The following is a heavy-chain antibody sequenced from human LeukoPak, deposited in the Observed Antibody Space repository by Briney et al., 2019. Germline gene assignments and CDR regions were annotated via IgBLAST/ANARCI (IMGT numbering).Heavy chain of an antibody. CDR2: IQQDGSEQ. Sequence: QPGGSLRLSCTAPGFTFSSYWMSWVRQAPGKGLEWVANIQQDGSEQYYVDSVKGRFTISRNHAKNSLYLQMNSLRAEDTALYYCARNYGGYSHWGRGTLVTVSS. CDR1: GFTFSSYW. CDR3: ARNYGGYSH. D-gene: IGHD4-23*01. V-gene: IGHV3-7*02. J-gene: IGHJ4*02.